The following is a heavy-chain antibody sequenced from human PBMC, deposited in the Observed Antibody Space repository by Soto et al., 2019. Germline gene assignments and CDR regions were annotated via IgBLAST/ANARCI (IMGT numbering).Heavy chain of an antibody. D-gene: IGHD5-12*01. Sequence: VQLEQSGPEVKKPGSSVKVSCKASGGTFSTSALSWVRQAPGQGLEWMGGIMPVFPTPDYAQKFQGRVTITADESTSTAYMELGGLTSDDTAVYYWARDKDRLPLGGNYYYILDVWGQGTAVTVSS. CDR3: ARDKDRLPLGGNYYYILDV. J-gene: IGHJ6*02. CDR1: GGTFSTSA. CDR2: IMPVFPTP. V-gene: IGHV1-69*12.